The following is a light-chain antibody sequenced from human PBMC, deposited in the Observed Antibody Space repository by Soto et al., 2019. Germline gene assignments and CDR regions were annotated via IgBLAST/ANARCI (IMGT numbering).Light chain of an antibody. CDR1: RSVSSNS. CDR2: GAS. V-gene: IGKV3-20*01. Sequence: EIVLTQSPATLSLSPGERATHSCRASRSVSSNSSAWYQQKPGQAPRLLIYGASSRAAGVPDRFSGSGSGTDFTLTIFRLETEDLAVYYCQQYGDSGWTFGQGTKV. CDR3: QQYGDSGWT. J-gene: IGKJ1*01.